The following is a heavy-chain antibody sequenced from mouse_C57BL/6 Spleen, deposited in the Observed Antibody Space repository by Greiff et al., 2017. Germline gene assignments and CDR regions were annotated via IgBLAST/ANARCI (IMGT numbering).Heavy chain of an antibody. D-gene: IGHD2-5*01. V-gene: IGHV1-52*01. CDR1: GYTFTSYW. CDR3: ARSYSNYYFDY. J-gene: IGHJ2*01. Sequence: VQLQQPWAELVRPGSSVKLSCKASGYTFTSYWMHWVKQRPIQGLEWIGNIDPSDSETHYNQKFKDKATLTVDKSSSTAYMQLSSLTSEDSAVYYCARSYSNYYFDYWGQGTTLTVSS. CDR2: IDPSDSET.